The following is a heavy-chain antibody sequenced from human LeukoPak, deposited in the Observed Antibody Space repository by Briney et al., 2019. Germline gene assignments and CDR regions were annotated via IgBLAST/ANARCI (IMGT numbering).Heavy chain of an antibody. J-gene: IGHJ4*02. CDR1: GGTFSSYA. CDR2: IIPIFGTA. V-gene: IGHV1-69*06. CDR3: ARELGYCSSTSCYEVPGAFDY. D-gene: IGHD2-2*01. Sequence: ASVKVSCKASGGTFSSYAISWVRQAPGQGLEWMGGIIPIFGTANYAQKFQGRVTITADKSTSTAYMELSSLRSEDTAVYYCARELGYCSSTSCYEVPGAFDYWGQGTLVTVSS.